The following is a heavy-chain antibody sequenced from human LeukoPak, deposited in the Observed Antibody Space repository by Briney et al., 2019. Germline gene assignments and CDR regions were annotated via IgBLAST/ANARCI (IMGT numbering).Heavy chain of an antibody. J-gene: IGHJ4*02. D-gene: IGHD3-22*01. V-gene: IGHV3-48*04. CDR3: ARDQIASSGKDY. CDR1: GFTFSSYS. CDR2: ISSSGSTI. Sequence: GGSLRLSCAASGFTFSSYSMNWVRQAPGKGLEWVSSISSSGSTIYYADSVKGRFTISRDNAKNSLYLQMNSLRAEDTAVYYCARDQIASSGKDYWGQGTLVTVSS.